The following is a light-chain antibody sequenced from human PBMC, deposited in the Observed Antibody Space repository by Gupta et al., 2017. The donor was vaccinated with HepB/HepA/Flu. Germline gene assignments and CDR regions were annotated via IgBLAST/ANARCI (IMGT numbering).Light chain of an antibody. CDR2: DTS. CDR1: QSVSSY. V-gene: IGKV3-15*01. CDR3: QQNNVWRI. J-gene: IGKJ3*01. Sequence: IVMTQSPATLSVSPGERATLSCRASQSVSSYLAWYQQKPGQAPRLIIYDTSNRATGIPARFIGCGYVKDFTRTSSRLQYEDCAVYYIQQNNVWRIFGQGTSVDIK.